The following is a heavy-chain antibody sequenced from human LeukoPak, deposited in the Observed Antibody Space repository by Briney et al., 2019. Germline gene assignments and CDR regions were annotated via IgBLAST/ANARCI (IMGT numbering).Heavy chain of an antibody. D-gene: IGHD4-23*01. Sequence: GGSLRLTCAASGFTFSSYWMSWVRQAPGKGLEWVANIKQDGSEKYYVDSVKGRFTISRDNTKNSLYLQMTSLRAEDTAVYYCARDYGGNSDYWGQGTLVTVSS. CDR3: ARDYGGNSDY. V-gene: IGHV3-7*04. CDR1: GFTFSSYW. CDR2: IKQDGSEK. J-gene: IGHJ4*02.